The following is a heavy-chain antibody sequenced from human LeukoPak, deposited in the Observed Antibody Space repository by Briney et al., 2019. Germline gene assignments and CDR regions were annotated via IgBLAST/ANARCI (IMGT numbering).Heavy chain of an antibody. CDR1: GFTFSSYS. Sequence: GGSLRLSCAASGFTFSSYSMNWVRQAPGKGLEWVSSISTGSSYIYYADSVKGRFTISRDNAKNSLNLQMNSLRAEDTAVYYCARDLTYCGGDCYPREAFDIWGQGTMVTVSS. CDR3: ARDLTYCGGDCYPREAFDI. J-gene: IGHJ3*02. D-gene: IGHD2-21*02. V-gene: IGHV3-21*01. CDR2: ISTGSSYI.